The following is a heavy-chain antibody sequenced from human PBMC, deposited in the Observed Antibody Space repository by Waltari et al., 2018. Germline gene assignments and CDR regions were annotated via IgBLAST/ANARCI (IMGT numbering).Heavy chain of an antibody. CDR1: GYTFTSYG. V-gene: IGHV1-18*01. D-gene: IGHD5-12*01. CDR3: AREVISGYEPYFYYGMDV. Sequence: QVQLVQSGAEVKKPGASVKVSCTASGYTFTSYGRTWVRQAPGQGLEWMGWISAYNGNTNYAQKLQGRVTMTTDTSTSTAYMELRSLRSDDTAVYYCAREVISGYEPYFYYGMDVWGQGTTVTVSS. CDR2: ISAYNGNT. J-gene: IGHJ6*02.